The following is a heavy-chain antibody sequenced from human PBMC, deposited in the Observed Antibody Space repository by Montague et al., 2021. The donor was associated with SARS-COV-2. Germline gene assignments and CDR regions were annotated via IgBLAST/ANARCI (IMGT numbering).Heavy chain of an antibody. CDR1: GGSISSSNW. D-gene: IGHD6-13*01. CDR2: IYHSGST. Sequence: SETLSLTCAVSGGSISSSNWWSRVRQPPGKGLEWIGEIYHSGSTNYNPSLKSRVTISVDKSKNQFSLKLSSVTAADTAVYYCAGDPEETYSSSWYYYYGMDVWGQGTTVTVSS. V-gene: IGHV4-4*02. CDR3: AGDPEETYSSSWYYYYGMDV. J-gene: IGHJ6*02.